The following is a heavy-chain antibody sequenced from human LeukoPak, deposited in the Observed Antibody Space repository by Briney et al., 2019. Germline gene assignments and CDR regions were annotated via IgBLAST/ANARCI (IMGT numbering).Heavy chain of an antibody. D-gene: IGHD4-17*01. CDR2: VYYSGST. CDR3: ARQSWRGLIDY. CDR1: GGSISTYY. V-gene: IGHV4-59*01. J-gene: IGHJ4*02. Sequence: SETLSLTCTVSGGSISTYYWSWIRQPPGKGLEWIGYVYYSGSTNYNPSLKSRVTISADTSKNQFSLRLSSVTAADTAVYYCARQSWRGLIDYWGQGTLLTVSS.